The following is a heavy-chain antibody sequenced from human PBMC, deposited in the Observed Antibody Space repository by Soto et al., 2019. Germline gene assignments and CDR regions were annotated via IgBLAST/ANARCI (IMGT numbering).Heavy chain of an antibody. CDR1: GGSISSSSYY. J-gene: IGHJ4*02. Sequence: QLQLQESGPGLVKPSETLSLTCTVSGGSISSSSYYWGWIRQPPGKGLEWIGSIYYSGSTYYNPSLKSRVTISVDTSKNQFSLKLSSVTAADTAVYYCGRHSKSGGGDCYSFDYWGQGTLVTVSS. V-gene: IGHV4-39*01. CDR2: IYYSGST. D-gene: IGHD2-21*02. CDR3: GRHSKSGGGDCYSFDY.